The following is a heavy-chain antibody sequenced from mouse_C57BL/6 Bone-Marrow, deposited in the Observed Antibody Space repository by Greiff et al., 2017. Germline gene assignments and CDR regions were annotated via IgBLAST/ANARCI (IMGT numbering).Heavy chain of an antibody. CDR3: ARDPSNSYFDY. D-gene: IGHD4-1*01. J-gene: IGHJ2*01. CDR1: GFTFSSYA. Sequence: EVMLVESGGGLVKPGGSLKLSCAASGFTFSSYAMSWVRQTPEKRLEWVATISDGGSYTYYPDNVKGRFTISRDNAKNNLYLQMSHLKSEDTAMYYCARDPSNSYFDYWGQGTTLTVSS. CDR2: ISDGGSYT. V-gene: IGHV5-4*01.